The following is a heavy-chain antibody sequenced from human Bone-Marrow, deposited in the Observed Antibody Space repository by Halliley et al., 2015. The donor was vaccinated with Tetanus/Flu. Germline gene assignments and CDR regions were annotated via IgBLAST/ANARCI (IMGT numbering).Heavy chain of an antibody. CDR3: ARDRPPPSNDWYFDP. V-gene: IGHV1-46*01. CDR2: ISPRDYYT. Sequence: IISPRDYYTRYSPTFQGRVIITMDTSTSSVFMELQSLKSDDTAMYYCARDRPPPSNDWYFDPWGQGTLVTVSP. D-gene: IGHD3-9*01. J-gene: IGHJ5*02.